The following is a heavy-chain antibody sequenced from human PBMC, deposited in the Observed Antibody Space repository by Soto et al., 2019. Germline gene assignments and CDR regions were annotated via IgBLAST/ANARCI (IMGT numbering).Heavy chain of an antibody. Sequence: EVQLVESGGGLVQPGGSLKLSCAASGFTFSGSAMHWVRQASGKGLEWVGRIRSKANSYATAYAASVKGRFTISRDDSKNMAYLQMNSLKTEDTAVYYCSRKQGGVAVAGNWVDYWGQGTLVTVCS. CDR3: SRKQGGVAVAGNWVDY. V-gene: IGHV3-73*02. D-gene: IGHD6-19*01. CDR1: GFTFSGSA. J-gene: IGHJ4*02. CDR2: IRSKANSYAT.